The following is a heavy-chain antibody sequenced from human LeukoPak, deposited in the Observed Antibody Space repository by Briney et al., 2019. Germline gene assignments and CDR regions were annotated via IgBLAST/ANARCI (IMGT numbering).Heavy chain of an antibody. CDR1: GGSISNKY. J-gene: IGHJ3*02. CDR3: ARAKRWENDAFDI. D-gene: IGHD1-26*01. Sequence: SETLSLTCSISGGSISNKYWSWIRQPPGKGLEWIGYIYYTGSTNYNPSLKSRVAISLATSRNQFSLKLTSVTAADTAVYYCARAKRWENDAFDIWGQGTLVTVAS. CDR2: IYYTGST. V-gene: IGHV4-59*08.